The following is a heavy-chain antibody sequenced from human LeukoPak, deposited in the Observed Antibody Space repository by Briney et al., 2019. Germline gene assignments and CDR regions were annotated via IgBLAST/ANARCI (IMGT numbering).Heavy chain of an antibody. J-gene: IGHJ6*03. CDR3: ARLYYYGPSYYMDV. CDR2: ISYSGTT. CDR1: GGSINSSTYY. V-gene: IGHV4-39*01. Sequence: KPSETLSLTCTVSGGSINSSTYYWGWIRQPPGKGLEWIGSISYSGTTYYTPSLESRVTISVDTSKNQVSLRLTSVTAADTAVYYCARLYYYGPSYYMDVWGKGTTVTVSS. D-gene: IGHD3-10*01.